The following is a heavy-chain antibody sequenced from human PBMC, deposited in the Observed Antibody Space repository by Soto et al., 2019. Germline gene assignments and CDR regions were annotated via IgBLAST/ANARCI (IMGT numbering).Heavy chain of an antibody. V-gene: IGHV4-61*01. CDR2: ISHTGDT. D-gene: IGHD1-26*01. Sequence: SETLSLTCTVSDASVWSDSYFWTWIRQPPGKGLEWIAYISHTGDTNYNPYLKSRVTISIDTSRNQFTLTVTSVTAADTAVYFCARIVVGVTVDLWGQGSLVTVSS. CDR1: DASVWSDSYF. J-gene: IGHJ4*02. CDR3: ARIVVGVTVDL.